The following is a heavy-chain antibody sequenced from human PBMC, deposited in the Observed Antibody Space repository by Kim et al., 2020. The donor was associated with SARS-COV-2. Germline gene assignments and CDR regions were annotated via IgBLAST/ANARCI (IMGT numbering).Heavy chain of an antibody. CDR1: GGSISSYY. V-gene: IGHV4-59*01. Sequence: SETLSLTCTVSGGSISSYYWTWIRQPPGKGLEWIGYINYSGSTNYNPSLKSRVTISVDTSKNQFSLELKSWTASDTAVYFCAKGVTVTTSTPYYYGMDVWGQGTTVTVSS. D-gene: IGHD4-17*01. CDR2: INYSGST. CDR3: AKGVTVTTSTPYYYGMDV. J-gene: IGHJ6*02.